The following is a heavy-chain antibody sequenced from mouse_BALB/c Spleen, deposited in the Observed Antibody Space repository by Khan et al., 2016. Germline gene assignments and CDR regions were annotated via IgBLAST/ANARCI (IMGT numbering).Heavy chain of an antibody. V-gene: IGHV1-15*01. CDR3: TRKGIFYGNYDFDS. CDR2: IDPETGGT. J-gene: IGHJ2*01. CDR1: GYTFSDYE. Sequence: QVQLQQPGAELVRPGASVTLSCKASGYTFSDYEMHWVKQTPVHGLEWIGAIDPETGGTAYNQKFKGQATLTAGRSSSTAYMHLRGPTSEDSAVYYCTRKGIFYGNYDFDSGGQGTTLTVSS. D-gene: IGHD2-1*01.